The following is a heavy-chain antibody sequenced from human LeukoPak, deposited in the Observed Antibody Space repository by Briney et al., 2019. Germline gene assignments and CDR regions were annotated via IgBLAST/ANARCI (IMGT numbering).Heavy chain of an antibody. CDR1: GYTFTSYG. Sequence: ASVKVSCKASGYTFTSYGISWVRQAPGQGLEWMGWISAYNGNTNYAQKFQGRVTISADESTSTVYMELSSLRSEDTAVYYCARDLTMVRGARYRPYNWFGPWGQGTLVTVSS. D-gene: IGHD3-10*01. CDR3: ARDLTMVRGARYRPYNWFGP. CDR2: ISAYNGNT. J-gene: IGHJ5*02. V-gene: IGHV1-18*01.